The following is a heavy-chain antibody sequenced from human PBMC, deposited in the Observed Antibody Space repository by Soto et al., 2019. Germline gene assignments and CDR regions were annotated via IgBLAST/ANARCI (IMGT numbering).Heavy chain of an antibody. CDR1: VFTFSNAW. J-gene: IGHJ4*02. CDR2: IKSKTDGGTT. Sequence: SLILSCAASVFTFSNAWMSWVRQAPGKGLEWVGRIKSKTDGGTTDYAAPVKGRFTISRDDSKNTLYLQMNSLKTEDTAVYYCTTGLYSGSYYPYFDYWGQGTLVTVSS. D-gene: IGHD1-26*01. V-gene: IGHV3-15*01. CDR3: TTGLYSGSYYPYFDY.